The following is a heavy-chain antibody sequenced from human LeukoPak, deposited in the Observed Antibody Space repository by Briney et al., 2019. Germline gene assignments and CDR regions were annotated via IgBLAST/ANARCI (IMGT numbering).Heavy chain of an antibody. CDR1: GFTFSLYS. V-gene: IGHV3-64*01. Sequence: GGSLRLSCAASGFTFSLYSIHWVRQAPGKGLEYISAITSDGGSTFYANSMKGRFTISRDNSKNTLYLQMGSLTTEDMAVYYCARETATGVSSSWYYDFWGQGTLVTVSS. CDR2: ITSDGGST. D-gene: IGHD6-13*01. J-gene: IGHJ4*02. CDR3: ARETATGVSSSWYYDF.